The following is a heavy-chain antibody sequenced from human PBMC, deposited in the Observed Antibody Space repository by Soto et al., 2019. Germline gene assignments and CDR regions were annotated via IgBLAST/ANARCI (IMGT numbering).Heavy chain of an antibody. V-gene: IGHV3-23*02. CDR2: IRPSGAGA. CDR1: GFTFISHA. J-gene: IGHJ5*02. Sequence: EVQLLESGGGLVQPGGSLRLSCATTGFTFISHAMTWVRQAPGKGLEWVSAIRPSGAGAFYGDSVKGRFTISREDSKNALHLQMNSLRPEDTAVYYCAKCTVGTVLSSGWCNWFDPWGQGTLVTVSS. CDR3: AKCTVGTVLSSGWCNWFDP. D-gene: IGHD6-19*01.